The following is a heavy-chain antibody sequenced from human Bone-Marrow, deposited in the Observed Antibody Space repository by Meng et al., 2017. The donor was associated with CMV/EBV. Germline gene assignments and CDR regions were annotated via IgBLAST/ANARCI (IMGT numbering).Heavy chain of an antibody. CDR3: ARDLTGYCSSTSCYTSHYYYGMDV. J-gene: IGHJ6*02. CDR2: INPNSGGT. CDR1: GYIFTDSY. V-gene: IGHV1-2*02. D-gene: IGHD2-2*02. Sequence: ASVKVSCKASGYIFTDSYIHWVRQAPGQGLEWMGWINPNSGGTNYAQKFQGRVTMTRDTSISTAYMELSRLRSDDTAVYYCARDLTGYCSSTSCYTSHYYYGMDVWGQGTTVTVSS.